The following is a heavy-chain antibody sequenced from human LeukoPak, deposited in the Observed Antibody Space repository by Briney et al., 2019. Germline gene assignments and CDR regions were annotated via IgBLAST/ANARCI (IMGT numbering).Heavy chain of an antibody. V-gene: IGHV5-51*01. Sequence: GESLKISCKGSGYSFTSFWIGWVRQMPGKGLEWMGIIYPDDSDTRYCPSFQGQVTISVDKSISTAYLQWSSLRASDTAMYYCARGGYYGSGRGWFDPWGQGTLVTVSS. D-gene: IGHD3-10*01. CDR3: ARGGYYGSGRGWFDP. CDR2: IYPDDSDT. J-gene: IGHJ5*02. CDR1: GYSFTSFW.